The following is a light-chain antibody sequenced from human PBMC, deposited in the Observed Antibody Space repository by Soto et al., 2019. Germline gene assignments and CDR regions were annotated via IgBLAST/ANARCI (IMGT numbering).Light chain of an antibody. Sequence: DIQITQSPSTLSSSVGDGVTITCPASQRISTWLAWYQQKPGKATKLLISDASSLETGVPSRFSGSGSGTEFTLTVNSLQPDDFATYYCQQYKSYWTFGQGTKV. CDR3: QQYKSYWT. J-gene: IGKJ1*01. CDR2: DAS. V-gene: IGKV1-5*01. CDR1: QRISTW.